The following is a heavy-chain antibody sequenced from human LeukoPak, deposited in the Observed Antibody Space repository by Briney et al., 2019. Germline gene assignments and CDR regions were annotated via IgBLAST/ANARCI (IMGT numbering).Heavy chain of an antibody. D-gene: IGHD6-13*01. V-gene: IGHV4-34*01. Sequence: SETLSLTCAVYGGSFSGYYWSWIRQPPGKGLEWIGEINHSGSTNYNPSLKSRVTISVDTSKNQFSLKLSSVTAADTAVYYCARGWGIAAAGGDYWGQGTLVTVSS. CDR1: GGSFSGYY. CDR2: INHSGST. J-gene: IGHJ4*02. CDR3: ARGWGIAAAGGDY.